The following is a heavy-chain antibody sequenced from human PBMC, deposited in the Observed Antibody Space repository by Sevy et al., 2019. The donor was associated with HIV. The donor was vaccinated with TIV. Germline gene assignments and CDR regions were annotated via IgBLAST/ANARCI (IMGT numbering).Heavy chain of an antibody. D-gene: IGHD4-4*01. V-gene: IGHV1-46*01. J-gene: IGHJ6*03. CDR1: GYTFTSYY. CDR3: ASPTVSTRGDYYYMDV. CDR2: INPSGGST. Sequence: ASVKVSCKASGYTFTSYYMHWVRQAPGQGLEWMGIINPSGGSTSYAQKFQGRVTMTRDTSTSTVYMELSSLRSEDTAVYYCASPTVSTRGDYYYMDVWGKGTTLTVSS.